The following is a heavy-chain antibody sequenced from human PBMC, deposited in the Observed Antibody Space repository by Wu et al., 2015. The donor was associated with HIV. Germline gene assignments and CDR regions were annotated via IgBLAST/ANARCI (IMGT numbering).Heavy chain of an antibody. CDR3: TTLRGGYYAGSDLPAAFDI. Sequence: QVPLVQSGAEVRKPGASVKVSCKVSGYTLSKLSMHWVRQTPGKGLEWMGGFDPKDGEIVYAQNFQGRLTMTEDTSTDTAYVELRSLRFEDTAVYYCTTLRGGYYAGSDLPAAFDIWAKGQWSLSLQ. D-gene: IGHD3-10*01. V-gene: IGHV1-24*01. CDR1: GYTLSKLS. CDR2: FDPKDGEI. J-gene: IGHJ3*02.